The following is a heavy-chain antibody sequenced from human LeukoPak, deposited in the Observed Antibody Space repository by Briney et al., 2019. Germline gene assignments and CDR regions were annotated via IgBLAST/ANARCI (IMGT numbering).Heavy chain of an antibody. D-gene: IGHD2-2*01. J-gene: IGHJ4*02. Sequence: GGSLRLSCAASGFTFSSYWMHWVRQAPGKGLVWASRINTDGSTTNYADSVKGRFTISRDNAKSTLYLQMNSLKAEDTAVYYCARAYPVDIVVVPAAPDFWGQGTLVTVSS. CDR2: INTDGSTT. CDR1: GFTFSSYW. V-gene: IGHV3-74*01. CDR3: ARAYPVDIVVVPAAPDF.